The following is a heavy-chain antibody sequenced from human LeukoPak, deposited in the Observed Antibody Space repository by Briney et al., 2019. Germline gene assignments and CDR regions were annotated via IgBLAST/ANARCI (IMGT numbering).Heavy chain of an antibody. J-gene: IGHJ4*02. V-gene: IGHV3-33*08. CDR1: GFTFSSYA. D-gene: IGHD4-17*01. Sequence: GGSLRLSCAASGFTFSSYAMHWVRQAPGKGLEWVAVIWYDGSNKYYADSVKGRFTISRDNSKNTLYLQMNSLRAEDTAVCYCARGPYGDYQKAYFDYWGQGTLVTVSS. CDR2: IWYDGSNK. CDR3: ARGPYGDYQKAYFDY.